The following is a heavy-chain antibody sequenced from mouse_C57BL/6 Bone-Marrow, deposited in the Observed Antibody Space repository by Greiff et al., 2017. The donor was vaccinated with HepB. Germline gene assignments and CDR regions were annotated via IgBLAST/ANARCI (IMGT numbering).Heavy chain of an antibody. CDR1: GYTFTSYW. CDR2: IDPSDSYT. CDR3: ARWDYY. D-gene: IGHD4-1*01. J-gene: IGHJ2*01. Sequence: QVQLQQPGAELVKPGASVKLSCKASGYTFTSYWMQWVKQRPGQGLEWIGEIDPSDSYTNYNQKFKGKATLTVDTSASTAYMQRSSLTSEDSAVYYCARWDYYWGQGTTLTVSS. V-gene: IGHV1-50*01.